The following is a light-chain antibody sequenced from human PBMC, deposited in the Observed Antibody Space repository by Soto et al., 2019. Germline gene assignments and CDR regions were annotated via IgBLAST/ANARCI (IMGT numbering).Light chain of an antibody. CDR1: QGISNC. CDR3: QQCNSFPIT. J-gene: IGKJ5*01. Sequence: DIQMTQSPSSVSASVGDRVTITCRASQGISNCLAWYQQKPGKAPQLLIYSASTIQSGVPSRFSGSGSGTDFTLTISSLQPEDFTTYYCQQCNSFPITFGQRTRLEIK. V-gene: IGKV1-12*01. CDR2: SAS.